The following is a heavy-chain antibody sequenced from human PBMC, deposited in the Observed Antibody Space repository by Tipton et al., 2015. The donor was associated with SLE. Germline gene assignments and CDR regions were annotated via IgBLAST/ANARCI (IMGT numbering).Heavy chain of an antibody. V-gene: IGHV4-59*01. D-gene: IGHD2-8*02. Sequence: TLSLTCTVSGGSISSYYWSWIRQPPGKGLEWIGYIYYSGSTNYNPSLKSRVTISVDTSKNQFSLKLSSVTAADTAVYYCGGWWHEAFDIWGQGTMVTVSS. CDR2: IYYSGST. J-gene: IGHJ3*02. CDR3: GGWWHEAFDI. CDR1: GGSISSYY.